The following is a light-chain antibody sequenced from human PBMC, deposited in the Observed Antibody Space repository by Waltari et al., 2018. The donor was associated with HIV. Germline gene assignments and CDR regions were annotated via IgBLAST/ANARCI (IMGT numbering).Light chain of an antibody. J-gene: IGLJ2*01. CDR2: LNSDGSH. CDR3: QTWGTGIVV. Sequence: QLVLTQSPSASASLGASVKLPCTLSRGHSSYPIAWHQQQPEKGPRYWMKLNSDGSHSEGDGIPDRFSGSSSGAERYLTISSLQSEDEADYYCQTWGTGIVVFGGGTKLTVL. CDR1: RGHSSYP. V-gene: IGLV4-69*01.